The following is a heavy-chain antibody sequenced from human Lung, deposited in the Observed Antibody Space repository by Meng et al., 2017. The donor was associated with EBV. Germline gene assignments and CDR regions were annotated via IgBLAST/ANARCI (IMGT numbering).Heavy chain of an antibody. CDR3: ARVCEVCLDY. J-gene: IGHJ4*02. CDR2: IYYTGST. Sequence: EPRPGLLNPLQTRSLALTISARSISSGGYYLSWIRQHPGKGLEWIGYIYYTGSTYYNPSLKSRVTISVDTSKNQFSLKLSSVTAADTAVYYCARVCEVCLDYWGQGTLVTVSS. CDR1: ARSISSGGYY. V-gene: IGHV4-31*02. D-gene: IGHD5/OR15-5a*01.